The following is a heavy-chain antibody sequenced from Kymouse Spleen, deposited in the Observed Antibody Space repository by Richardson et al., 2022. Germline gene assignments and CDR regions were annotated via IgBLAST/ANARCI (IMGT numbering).Heavy chain of an antibody. CDR3: ARGGDYYGSGSYYSSNWFDP. CDR1: GGSFSGYY. J-gene: IGHJ5*02. D-gene: IGHD3-10*01. CDR2: INHSGST. V-gene: IGHV4-34*01. Sequence: QVQLQQWGAGLLKPSETLSLTCAVYGGSFSGYYWSWIRQPPGKGLEWIGEINHSGSTNYNPSLKSRVTISVDTSKNQFSLKLSSVTAADTAVYYCARGGDYYGSGSYYSSNWFDPWGQGTLVTVSS.